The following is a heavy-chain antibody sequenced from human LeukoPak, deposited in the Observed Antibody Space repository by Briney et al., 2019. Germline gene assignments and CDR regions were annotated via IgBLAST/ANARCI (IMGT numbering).Heavy chain of an antibody. J-gene: IGHJ4*02. D-gene: IGHD5-12*01. CDR1: SGSISNYF. V-gene: IGHV4-4*07. CDR2: IYSTGRS. Sequence: SETLSITCTVSSGSISNYFWSWVRQPAGKGLEWIGRIYSTGRSDYNPSLESRITMSVDTSKNQFSLKLSSVTAADTAVYYCARDGPRSGYDLGHFDNLGQGTLVTVSS. CDR3: ARDGPRSGYDLGHFDN.